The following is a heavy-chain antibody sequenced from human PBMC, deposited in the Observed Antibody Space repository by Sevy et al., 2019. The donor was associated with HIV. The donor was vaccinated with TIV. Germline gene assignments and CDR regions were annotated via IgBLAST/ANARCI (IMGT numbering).Heavy chain of an antibody. CDR2: LSGSGGST. V-gene: IGHV3-23*01. Sequence: GGSLRLSCAASGFTFSSYAMSWVRQAPVKGLEWVSALSGSGGSTYYADSVKGRFTISRDNSKNTLYLQMNSLRAEDTAVYYCAKAGATSYYMDVWGKGTTVTVSS. J-gene: IGHJ6*03. D-gene: IGHD1-26*01. CDR1: GFTFSSYA. CDR3: AKAGATSYYMDV.